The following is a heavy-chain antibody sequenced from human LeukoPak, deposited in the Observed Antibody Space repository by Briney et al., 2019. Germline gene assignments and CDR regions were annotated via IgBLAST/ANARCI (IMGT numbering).Heavy chain of an antibody. CDR3: VGYCSGGSCRPTRGYYYHYMDV. CDR2: SYTSGST. V-gene: IGHV4-61*02. J-gene: IGHJ6*03. D-gene: IGHD2-15*01. Sequence: PSQTLSLTCTVSGGSISSGRDDWGWIRQPAGKGLEWIGRSYTSGSTNDNPSVKSRVAISVDTSKNQFSLKLSSVTAADTAVYYCVGYCSGGSCRPTRGYYYHYMDVWGKGTTVTVSS. CDR1: GGSISSGRDD.